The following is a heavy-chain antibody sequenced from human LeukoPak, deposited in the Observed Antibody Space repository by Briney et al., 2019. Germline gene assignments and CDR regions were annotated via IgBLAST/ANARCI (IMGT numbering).Heavy chain of an antibody. Sequence: GESLQISCKGSGYSFPSYWIAWVRQMPGKGLEWMGSIYPGDSDTRYSPSFQGQVTISADKSISTSYQQWSGLKASDTAIYYCARLGTAVVARYFDYWGQGTQVTVSS. CDR3: ARLGTAVVARYFDY. D-gene: IGHD5-18*01. J-gene: IGHJ4*02. CDR1: GYSFPSYW. V-gene: IGHV5-51*01. CDR2: IYPGDSDT.